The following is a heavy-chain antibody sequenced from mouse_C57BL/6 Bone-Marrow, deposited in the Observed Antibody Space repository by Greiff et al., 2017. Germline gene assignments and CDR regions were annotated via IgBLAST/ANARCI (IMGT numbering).Heavy chain of an antibody. V-gene: IGHV14-4*01. CDR2: IDPEIGDT. CDR3: SSFDGNYFDF. J-gene: IGHJ2*01. D-gene: IGHD2-3*01. CDR1: GFNIKDDY. Sequence: EVKLMESGAELVRPGASVKLSCTASGFNIKDDYIHWVKQRPEQGLEWIGWIDPEIGDTEYASKFQGKATIPSDTSSNTAYLQLSSLTSEDTAVYYCSSFDGNYFDFWGQGTPLTGAS.